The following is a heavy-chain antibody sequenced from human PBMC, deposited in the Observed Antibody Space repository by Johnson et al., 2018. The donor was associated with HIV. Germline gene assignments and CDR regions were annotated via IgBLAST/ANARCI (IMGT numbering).Heavy chain of an antibody. CDR2: ISYDGGNK. Sequence: QVQLVESGGGVVQPGRSLRLSCAASGFTVSSNYMSWVRQAPGKGLEWVSVISYDGGNKYYADSVKGRFTISRDNSKNSLYLQMNSLRAEDTAVYYCARDVYAGAHENWGQGTRVTVSS. CDR1: GFTVSSNY. J-gene: IGHJ3*01. D-gene: IGHD5/OR15-5a*01. V-gene: IGHV3-30*03. CDR3: ARDVYAGAHEN.